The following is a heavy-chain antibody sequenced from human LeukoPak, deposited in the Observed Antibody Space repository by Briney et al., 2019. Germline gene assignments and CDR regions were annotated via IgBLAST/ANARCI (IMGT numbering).Heavy chain of an antibody. CDR3: ANVLDGSGSYYSYVFDY. D-gene: IGHD3-10*01. J-gene: IGHJ4*02. CDR2: ISASGSDT. V-gene: IGHV3-23*01. CDR1: GFTFRKYG. Sequence: GGSLRLSCAASGFTFRKYGMSWVRQAPGKGLEWVSAISASGSDTYYADSVKGRFTISRDNSKNTVSMQMSSLRAEDTAVYYCANVLDGSGSYYSYVFDYWGQGTLVTVSS.